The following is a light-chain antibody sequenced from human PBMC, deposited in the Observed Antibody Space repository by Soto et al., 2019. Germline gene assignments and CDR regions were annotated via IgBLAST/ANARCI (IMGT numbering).Light chain of an antibody. CDR2: DAS. CDR3: QQRSIWPLT. CDR1: QTVSSY. V-gene: IGKV3-11*01. J-gene: IGKJ5*01. Sequence: EIVLTQSPGTLSLSPGERATLSCRASQTVSSYLQWYQQKRGQAPRLLIYDASNRATGIPARFSGSGSGTDFTLTISSLEPEDFAVFYCQQRSIWPLTFGQGTRLEI.